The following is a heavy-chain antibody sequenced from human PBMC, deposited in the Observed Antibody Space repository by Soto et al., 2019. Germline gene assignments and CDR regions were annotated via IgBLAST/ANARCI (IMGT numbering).Heavy chain of an antibody. Sequence: GGSLRLSCAASGFTFDDYAMHWVRQAPGKGPEWVSGISWNSGNIVYADSVKGRFTISRDNAKNSLYLQMDSLRPEDTALYYCAKDPQAWSGPYYFDYWGQGTLVTVSS. CDR1: GFTFDDYA. CDR2: ISWNSGNI. J-gene: IGHJ4*02. CDR3: AKDPQAWSGPYYFDY. D-gene: IGHD3-3*01. V-gene: IGHV3-9*01.